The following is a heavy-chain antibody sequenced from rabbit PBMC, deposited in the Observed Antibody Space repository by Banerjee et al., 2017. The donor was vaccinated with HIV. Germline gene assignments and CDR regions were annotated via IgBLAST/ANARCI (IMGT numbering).Heavy chain of an antibody. J-gene: IGHJ4*01. D-gene: IGHD4-1*01. CDR3: ARDLAGAIGWNFNL. V-gene: IGHV1S45*01. CDR1: GFDFSSHYM. Sequence: QEQLKETGGGLVQPGGSLTLSCKASGFDFSSHYMSWVRQTPGKGLEWIGCIGTGSGTTYYASWAKGRFTISKTSSTTVPLQMTSLTAADTATYFCARDLAGAIGWNFNLWGPGTLVTVS. CDR2: IGTGSGTT.